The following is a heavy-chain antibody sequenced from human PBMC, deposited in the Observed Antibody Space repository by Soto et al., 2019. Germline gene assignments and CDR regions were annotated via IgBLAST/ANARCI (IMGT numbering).Heavy chain of an antibody. J-gene: IGHJ3*02. CDR2: ISYDGSNK. CDR3: AGGHDAFDI. V-gene: IGHV3-30*03. Sequence: TGGSLRLSCAASGFTFSSYGMHWVRQAPGKGLEWVAVISYDGSNKYYADSVKGRFTISRDNSKNTLYLQMNSLRAEDTAVYYCAGGHDAFDIWGQGTMVTVS. CDR1: GFTFSSYG. D-gene: IGHD2-15*01.